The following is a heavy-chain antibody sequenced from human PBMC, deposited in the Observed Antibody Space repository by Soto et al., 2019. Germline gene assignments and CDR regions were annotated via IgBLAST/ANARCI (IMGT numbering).Heavy chain of an antibody. D-gene: IGHD3-3*02. CDR3: ARDLSALDY. Sequence: EVQLVASGGGSVQPGGSLRLSCAASGFTFSYYWMHWVRQAPGKGLVWVSRINTDGSGTTYADPVKGRFTISRDNAKNTLYLKMNSLRAEDTAVYYCARDLSALDYWGQGTLVTVSS. V-gene: IGHV3-74*01. J-gene: IGHJ4*02. CDR2: INTDGSGT. CDR1: GFTFSYYW.